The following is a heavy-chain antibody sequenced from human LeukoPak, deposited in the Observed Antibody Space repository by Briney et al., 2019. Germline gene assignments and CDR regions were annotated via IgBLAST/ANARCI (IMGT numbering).Heavy chain of an antibody. CDR3: ARFTYGDYVGWFDP. CDR1: GFSLSTSGMC. CDR2: IDWDDNK. Sequence: ESGPTLVNPTQTLTLTCTFCGFSLSTSGMCVSWIRQAPGKALEWLALIDWDDNKYYSTSLKTRLTISKDTSKNQVVLTMTNMDPVDTATYYCARFTYGDYVGWFDPWGQGTLVTVSS. V-gene: IGHV2-70*01. J-gene: IGHJ5*02. D-gene: IGHD4-17*01.